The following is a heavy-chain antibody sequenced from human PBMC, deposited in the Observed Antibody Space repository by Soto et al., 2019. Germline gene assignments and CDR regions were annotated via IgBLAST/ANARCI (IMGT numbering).Heavy chain of an antibody. J-gene: IGHJ4*02. CDR2: VTWNSSSI. Sequence: ESGGGLVQPGRSLRLSCAASGFTFDDYAMHWVRQAPGKGLEWVSGVTWNSSSIGYADSVKGRFTISRDNAKNSLYLQMNSLRAEDTAVYYCAKDISYGSGTYSNGFDYWGQGTLVTVSS. D-gene: IGHD3-10*01. CDR1: GFTFDDYA. CDR3: AKDISYGSGTYSNGFDY. V-gene: IGHV3-9*01.